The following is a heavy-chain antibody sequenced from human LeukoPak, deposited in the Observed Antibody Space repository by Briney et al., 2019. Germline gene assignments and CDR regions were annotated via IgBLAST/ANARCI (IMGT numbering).Heavy chain of an antibody. Sequence: GGSLRLSCAASGFTLSTYWMHWVRQAPGKGLVWVSRINNDGSTPSYADSVKGRFTISRDNAKNTLYLQMSSLRVEDTAMYYCARDSGYSSFDPWGQGTLVTVSS. V-gene: IGHV3-74*01. CDR3: ARDSGYSSFDP. CDR2: INNDGSTP. J-gene: IGHJ5*02. D-gene: IGHD6-25*01. CDR1: GFTLSTYW.